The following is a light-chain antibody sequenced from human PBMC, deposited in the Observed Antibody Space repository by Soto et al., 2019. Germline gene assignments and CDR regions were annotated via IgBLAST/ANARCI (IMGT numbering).Light chain of an antibody. Sequence: QSALTQPASVSGSPGQSITISCTGTRSDVGGYNYVSWYQQHPGKAPKLMIYEVSNRPSGVSNRFSGSKSGNTASLTISGLQAEDEADYYCSSYTRSSTRVFGTGTKLTVL. CDR1: RSDVGGYNY. V-gene: IGLV2-14*01. CDR3: SSYTRSSTRV. CDR2: EVS. J-gene: IGLJ1*01.